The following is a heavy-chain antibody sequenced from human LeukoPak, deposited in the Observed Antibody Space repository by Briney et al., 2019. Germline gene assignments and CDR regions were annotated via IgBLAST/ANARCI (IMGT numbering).Heavy chain of an antibody. V-gene: IGHV1-2*02. CDR1: GYTFTGYY. CDR3: ARGRYSGSYLLDY. Sequence: ASVKVSCKASGYTFTGYYMHWVRQAPGQGLEWMGWINPNSGGTNYVQKFQGRVTMTRDTSISTAYMELSRLRSDDTAVYYCARGRYSGSYLLDYWGQGTLVTVSS. D-gene: IGHD1-26*01. J-gene: IGHJ4*02. CDR2: INPNSGGT.